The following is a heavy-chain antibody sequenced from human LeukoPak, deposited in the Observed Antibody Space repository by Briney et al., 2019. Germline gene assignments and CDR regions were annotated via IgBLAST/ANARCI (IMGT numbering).Heavy chain of an antibody. J-gene: IGHJ4*02. CDR1: GFTFGSYW. V-gene: IGHV3-74*01. CDR2: INSDGSST. CDR3: ARGYCSSNSCSTGGY. D-gene: IGHD2-2*01. Sequence: GGSLRLSCAASGFTFGSYWMHWVRQAPGKGLVWVSRINSDGSSTSYADSVKGRFTISRDNAKNTLYLQMNSLRAEDTAVYYCARGYCSSNSCSTGGYWGQGTLVTVSS.